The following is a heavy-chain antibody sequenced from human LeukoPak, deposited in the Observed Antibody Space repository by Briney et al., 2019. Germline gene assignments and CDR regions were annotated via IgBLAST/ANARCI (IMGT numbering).Heavy chain of an antibody. CDR1: GFTVSSHY. Sequence: GESLRLSCAASGFTVSSHYMTWVRQSPGKGLEWVSLISSGSSTYYADSVKGRFTISRDNSKNTLYLQLNSLRADDTAVYYCARRRSKAYENWGQGTLVTVSS. CDR3: ARRRSKAYEN. J-gene: IGHJ4*02. CDR2: ISSGSST. V-gene: IGHV3-53*01. D-gene: IGHD3-22*01.